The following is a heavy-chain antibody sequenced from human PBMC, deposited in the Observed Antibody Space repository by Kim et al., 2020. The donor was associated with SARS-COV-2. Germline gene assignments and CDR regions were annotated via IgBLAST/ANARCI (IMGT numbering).Heavy chain of an antibody. J-gene: IGHJ4*02. CDR2: LYYSGKT. D-gene: IGHD3-16*01. CDR3: ARDPGRRDAYNFDC. Sequence: SETLSLTCTVSGGSVSSNTNYWGWIRQPPGMGLEWIGTLYYSGKTYYNPSLKSRVTISIDTSKNQFSLKLSSVTAADTAVYFCARDPGRRDAYNFDCWGQGTLLTVSS. CDR1: GGSVSSNTNY. V-gene: IGHV4-39*07.